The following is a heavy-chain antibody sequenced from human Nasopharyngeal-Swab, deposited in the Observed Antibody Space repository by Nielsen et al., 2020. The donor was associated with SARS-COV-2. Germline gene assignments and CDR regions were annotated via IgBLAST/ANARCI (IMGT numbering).Heavy chain of an antibody. Sequence: GGSLRLSCAASGFTFSSYGMHWVCQAPGKGLEWVAVISYDGSNKYYADSVKGRFTISRDNSKNTLYLQMNSLRAEDTAVYYCASHGDSYPSAWGQGTLVTVSS. CDR1: GFTFSSYG. CDR2: ISYDGSNK. D-gene: IGHD5-18*01. CDR3: ASHGDSYPSA. V-gene: IGHV3-30*03. J-gene: IGHJ5*02.